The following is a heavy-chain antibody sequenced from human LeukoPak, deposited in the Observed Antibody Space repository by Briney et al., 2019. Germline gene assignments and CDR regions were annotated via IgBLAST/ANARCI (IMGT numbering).Heavy chain of an antibody. V-gene: IGHV1-2*02. J-gene: IGHJ4*02. CDR2: INPNSGVT. CDR1: GYSFTAYY. Sequence: ASVKVSCKASGYSFTAYYMHWVRQAPGRGLEWMGWINPNSGVTNYAQKFQGRVTMTRDTSINTAYMELSRLRSDDTAMYYCARDDSSSWSPATYWGQGTLVTVSS. D-gene: IGHD6-13*01. CDR3: ARDDSSSWSPATY.